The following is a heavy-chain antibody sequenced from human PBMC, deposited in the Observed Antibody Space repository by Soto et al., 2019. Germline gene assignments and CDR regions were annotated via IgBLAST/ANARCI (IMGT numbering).Heavy chain of an antibody. CDR2: IYSSGNT. V-gene: IGHV4-30-4*01. J-gene: IGHJ5*02. Sequence: QVQLQVSGPGLVEPSQTLSLTCTVSGASVSSGDYYWTWIRQPPGKDLEWIGYIYSSGNTNYNPSLRSRVTMSKDTSTNQFSLKLSSVTAADTAVYYCARRVTGGGERFDPWGLGTLVTVSS. CDR1: GASVSSGDYY. D-gene: IGHD7-27*01. CDR3: ARRVTGGGERFDP.